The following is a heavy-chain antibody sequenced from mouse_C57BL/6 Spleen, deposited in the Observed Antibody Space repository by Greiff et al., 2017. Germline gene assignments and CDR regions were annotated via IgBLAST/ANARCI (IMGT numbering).Heavy chain of an antibody. V-gene: IGHV14-1*01. Sequence: VQLKESGAELLRPGASVKLSCPASGFNIKDSYMHWVKQRPEQGLEWIGRIDPADGDTESAPKLQGKATMTADTSSNTAYLQLSSLTSEDTAVYYCALDSSGYAGFAYWGQGTLVTVSA. CDR2: IDPADGDT. CDR1: GFNIKDSY. J-gene: IGHJ3*01. D-gene: IGHD3-2*02. CDR3: ALDSSGYAGFAY.